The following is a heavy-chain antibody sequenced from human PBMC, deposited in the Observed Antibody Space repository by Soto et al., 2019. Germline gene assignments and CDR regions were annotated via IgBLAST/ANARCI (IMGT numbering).Heavy chain of an antibody. Sequence: SETLSLTCTVSGGSISSYYWSWIRQPPGKGLEWIGEIYHSGSTNYNPSLKSRVTISVDKSKNHLSLKLSSVTAADTAVYYCARVSGSYYYGMDVWGQGTTVTVSS. CDR1: GGSISSYY. D-gene: IGHD1-26*01. CDR2: IYHSGST. J-gene: IGHJ6*02. CDR3: ARVSGSYYYGMDV. V-gene: IGHV4-59*12.